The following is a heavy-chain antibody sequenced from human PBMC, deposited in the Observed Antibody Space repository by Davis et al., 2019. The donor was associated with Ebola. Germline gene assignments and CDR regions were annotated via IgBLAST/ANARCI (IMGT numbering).Heavy chain of an antibody. CDR2: ISSGGTSI. J-gene: IGHJ4*02. CDR1: GFTFTTYT. D-gene: IGHD1-7*01. Sequence: GESLKISCVVSGFTFTTYTMNWVRQAPGKGLEWVSYISSGGTSIYYADSVKGRFTISRDNAKNSLYLQMNSLRDEDTAVYYCARDWAAGTLGLDYWGQGTLVTVSS. V-gene: IGHV3-48*02. CDR3: ARDWAAGTLGLDY.